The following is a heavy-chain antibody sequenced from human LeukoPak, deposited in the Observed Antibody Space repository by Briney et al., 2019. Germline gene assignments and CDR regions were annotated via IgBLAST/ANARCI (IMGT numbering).Heavy chain of an antibody. CDR1: GFTFSSYW. Sequence: PGGSLRLSCAASGFTFSSYWMHWVRQAPGKGLEWVAFIRYDGSNKYYADSVKGRFTISRDNSKNTLYLQMNSLRAEDTAVYYCAKDLHGDYLDYWGQGTLVTVSS. J-gene: IGHJ4*02. D-gene: IGHD4-17*01. V-gene: IGHV3-30*02. CDR3: AKDLHGDYLDY. CDR2: IRYDGSNK.